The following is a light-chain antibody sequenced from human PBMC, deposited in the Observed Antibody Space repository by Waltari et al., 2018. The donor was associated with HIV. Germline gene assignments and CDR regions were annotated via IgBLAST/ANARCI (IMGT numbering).Light chain of an antibody. CDR1: QTVSSSY. CDR3: QQYATSPT. J-gene: IGKJ4*01. CDR2: GGS. Sequence: IVLTQSPGTLSLSPGERGTLSCRASQTVSSSYVAWYQQKGGQAPRRIIYGGSHRATGIPDRFSGSGSGTDFILTISRVEPEDFALYHCQQYATSPTFGGGTKVEMK. V-gene: IGKV3-20*01.